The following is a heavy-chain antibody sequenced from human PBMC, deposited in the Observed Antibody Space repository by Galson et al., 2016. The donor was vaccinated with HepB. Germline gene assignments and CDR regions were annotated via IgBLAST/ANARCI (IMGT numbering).Heavy chain of an antibody. J-gene: IGHJ5*02. Sequence: ETLSLTCAVSGDSIRSYYWTWIRQPPGKGLEWIGYIYYSGSTSYNPSLKSRVTISVATSKNQFSRKLRSVTAADTAVYYCARAGENGWASSRGPFDPWGQGTLVTVSS. CDR3: ARAGENGWASSRGPFDP. V-gene: IGHV4-59*01. D-gene: IGHD7-27*01. CDR2: IYYSGST. CDR1: GDSIRSYY.